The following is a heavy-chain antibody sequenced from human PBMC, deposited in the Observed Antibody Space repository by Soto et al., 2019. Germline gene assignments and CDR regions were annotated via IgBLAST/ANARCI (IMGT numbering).Heavy chain of an antibody. CDR1: GFTFSIYA. Sequence: QVQLVVSGGGVVQPGRSLRLSCAASGFTFSIYAMHWVRQAPGTGLEWVAVISYDGSNKYYADSVKGRFTISRDNSKNTRYLTMHSLIAEDTAVYYCARARLGTPALYYWGQGTLVTVSS. D-gene: IGHD1-1*01. CDR2: ISYDGSNK. CDR3: ARARLGTPALYY. J-gene: IGHJ4*02. V-gene: IGHV3-30-3*01.